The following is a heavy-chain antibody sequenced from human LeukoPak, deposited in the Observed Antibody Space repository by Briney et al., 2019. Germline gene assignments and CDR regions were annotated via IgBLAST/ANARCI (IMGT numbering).Heavy chain of an antibody. J-gene: IGHJ6*03. CDR1: GFTFNSYS. Sequence: GGSLRLSCVASGFTFNSYSMTWVRQAPGKGLEWVSGINGGGDSAFYADSVKGRFTISRDNSKNTLYLQMNSLGAEDTAVYHCARVIAARPARRTYYYMGVWGKGTTVTVSS. D-gene: IGHD6-6*01. CDR2: INGGGDSA. CDR3: ARVIAARPARRTYYYMGV. V-gene: IGHV3-23*01.